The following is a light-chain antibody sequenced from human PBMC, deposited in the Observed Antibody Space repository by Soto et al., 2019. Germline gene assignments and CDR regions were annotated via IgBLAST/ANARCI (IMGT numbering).Light chain of an antibody. Sequence: EIVMTQSPATLSVSPGERATLSCRASQSVSSNLAWYQQKPGQAPRLLIYGASTRANGIPARFSGSGSGTELTLTISSLQSEDFAAYYCQQYNNWWTFGQGPKVEIK. CDR1: QSVSSN. CDR2: GAS. J-gene: IGKJ1*01. CDR3: QQYNNWWT. V-gene: IGKV3-15*01.